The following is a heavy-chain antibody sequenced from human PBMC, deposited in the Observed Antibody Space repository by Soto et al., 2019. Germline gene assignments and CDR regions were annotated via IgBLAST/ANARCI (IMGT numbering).Heavy chain of an antibody. V-gene: IGHV4-59*11. CDR3: ARNYGGNSQFFDL. Sequence: QVQLQESGPGLVKPSETLSLTCSVSGDAISRHYWSWIRQSPGKGLEWLGYFFRTGTALYNPSLKSRVSMSVDTSKNQFSLRLTSVIPADTAVYFCARNYGGNSQFFDLWGRGTLVTVSS. D-gene: IGHD4-17*01. J-gene: IGHJ2*01. CDR1: GDAISRHY. CDR2: FFRTGTA.